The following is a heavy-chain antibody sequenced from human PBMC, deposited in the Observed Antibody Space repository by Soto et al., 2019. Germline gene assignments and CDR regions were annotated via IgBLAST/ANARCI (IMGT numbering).Heavy chain of an antibody. V-gene: IGHV4-34*01. CDR3: ARKVEYQLPSPYYFDY. CDR2: INHSGST. CDR1: GGSFSGYY. Sequence: SETLSLTCAVYGGSFSGYYWSWIRQPPGKGLEWIGEINHSGSTNYNPSLKSRVTISVDTSKNQFSLKLSSVTAADTAVYYCARKVEYQLPSPYYFDYWGQGTLVTVSS. D-gene: IGHD2-2*01. J-gene: IGHJ4*02.